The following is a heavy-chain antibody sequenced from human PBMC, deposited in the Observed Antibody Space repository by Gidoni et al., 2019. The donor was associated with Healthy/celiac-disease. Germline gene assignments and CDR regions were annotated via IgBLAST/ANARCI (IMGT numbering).Heavy chain of an antibody. Sequence: EVQLLESGGGLVQPGGSLRLSCAASGFTFSSYAMSWVRQAPGKGLEWVSAISGSGGSTYYADSVKGRFTISRDNSKNTLYLQMNSLRAEDTAVYYCAKEGTYYYDSSGYYRGPYFDYWGQGTLVTVSS. D-gene: IGHD3-22*01. CDR1: GFTFSSYA. V-gene: IGHV3-23*01. J-gene: IGHJ4*02. CDR2: ISGSGGST. CDR3: AKEGTYYYDSSGYYRGPYFDY.